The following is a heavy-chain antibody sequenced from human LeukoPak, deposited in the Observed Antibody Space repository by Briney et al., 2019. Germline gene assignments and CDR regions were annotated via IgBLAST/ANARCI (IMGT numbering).Heavy chain of an antibody. CDR3: AKDSGYSSGWYNY. J-gene: IGHJ4*02. V-gene: IGHV3-23*01. Sequence: GGSLRLSCSAAGFTFSSYAMSWVRQAPGKGLDWVSGVSGGGGSTYYADSVKGRFTISRDNSKNTLYLQMNSLRGEDTAVYYCAKDSGYSSGWYNYWGQGTLVTVSS. CDR1: GFTFSSYA. CDR2: VSGGGGST. D-gene: IGHD6-19*01.